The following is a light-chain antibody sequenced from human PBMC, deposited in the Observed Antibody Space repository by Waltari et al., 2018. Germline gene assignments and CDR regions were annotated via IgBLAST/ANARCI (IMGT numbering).Light chain of an antibody. CDR1: QVISTF. CDR3: QQINDYPFT. CDR2: AAS. J-gene: IGKJ3*01. Sequence: DIQLTQSPSFLSASVGDRVTITCRASQVISTFLVWYQHKPGEAPKLLIYAASTLERGVPSRFSGSGSGTDFTLTISNLQPEDFATYYCQQINDYPFTFGPGTKVDIK. V-gene: IGKV1-9*01.